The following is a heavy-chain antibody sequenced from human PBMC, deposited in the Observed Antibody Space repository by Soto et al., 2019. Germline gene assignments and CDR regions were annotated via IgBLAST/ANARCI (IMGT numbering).Heavy chain of an antibody. CDR2: IHSDGSST. CDR3: ARGDRGAFAI. CDR1: GFTFSYYW. Sequence: EVQLVESGGGLVQPGESLRLSCAASGFTFSYYWMHWVRQAPGKGLVWVSRIHSDGSSTTYADSVKGRFTISRDNARTTVYLQVSSLRVEDTAVYYCARGDRGAFAIWGQGTVVTVSS. J-gene: IGHJ3*02. V-gene: IGHV3-74*01. D-gene: IGHD1-26*01.